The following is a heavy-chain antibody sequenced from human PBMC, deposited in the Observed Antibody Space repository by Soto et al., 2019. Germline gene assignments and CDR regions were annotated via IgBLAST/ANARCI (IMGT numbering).Heavy chain of an antibody. CDR1: GGSISSSSYY. V-gene: IGHV4-39*07. CDR2: IYYSGST. Sequence: PSETLSLTCTVSGGSISSSSYYWGWIRQPPGKGLEWIGSIYYSGSTYYNPSLKSRVTISEDTSKNQFSLKLSSVTAADTAVYYCARDGKVSGSATHWFDPWGQGTLVTVSS. CDR3: ARDGKVSGSATHWFDP. D-gene: IGHD1-26*01. J-gene: IGHJ5*02.